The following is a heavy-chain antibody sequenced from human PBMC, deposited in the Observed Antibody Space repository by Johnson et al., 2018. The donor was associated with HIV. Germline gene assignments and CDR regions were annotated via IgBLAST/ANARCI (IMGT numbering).Heavy chain of an antibody. CDR1: GFTFSDYY. D-gene: IGHD1-26*01. V-gene: IGHV3-11*04. CDR2: ISSSGSTI. Sequence: QVQLVESGGGLVQPGRSLRLSCTASGFTFSDYYMSWIRQAPGKGLEWVSYISSSGSTIYYADSVKGRFTISRDNAKNSLYLQMNSLRNEDMAVYYCAREGGGAGSWSYLSAFDIWGQGTMVTVSS. J-gene: IGHJ3*02. CDR3: AREGGGAGSWSYLSAFDI.